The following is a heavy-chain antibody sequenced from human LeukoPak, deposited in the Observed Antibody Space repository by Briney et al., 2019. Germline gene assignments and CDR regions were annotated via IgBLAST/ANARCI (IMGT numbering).Heavy chain of an antibody. V-gene: IGHV3-33*01. J-gene: IGHJ6*02. D-gene: IGHD4-17*01. CDR1: GFTFSSYG. CDR3: ARKMDYGQYYYYGMDV. Sequence: GGSLRLSCAASGFTFSSYGMHWVRQAPGNGLEWVAVIWYDGSNKYYADSVKGRFTISRDNSKNTLYLQMNSLRAEDTAVYYCARKMDYGQYYYYGMDVWGQGTTVTVSS. CDR2: IWYDGSNK.